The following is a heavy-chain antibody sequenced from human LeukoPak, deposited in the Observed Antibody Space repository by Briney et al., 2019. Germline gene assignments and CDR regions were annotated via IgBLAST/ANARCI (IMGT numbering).Heavy chain of an antibody. V-gene: IGHV3-48*04. CDR1: RFTFSSYA. CDR2: ISSSSTI. CDR3: ASSPIRGVMYY. J-gene: IGHJ4*02. Sequence: PGGSLRLSCAASRFTFSSYAMNWVRQAPGKGLEWVSYISSSSTIYYADSVKGRFTISRDNAKNSLYLQMNSLRAEDTAVYYCASSPIRGVMYYWGQGTLVTVSS. D-gene: IGHD3-10*01.